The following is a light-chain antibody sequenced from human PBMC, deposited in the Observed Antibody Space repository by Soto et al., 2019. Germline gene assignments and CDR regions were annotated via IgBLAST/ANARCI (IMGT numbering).Light chain of an antibody. CDR2: DAS. V-gene: IGKV1-5*01. Sequence: DIQMTQSPSTLSATVGDRVTNTCRASQSINNWLTWYQQKPRKAPKLLNYDASNLESGVTTKVSGSGSGTEFTLSISSLQPDDFATYYCQQYNSYSGTFGQGTKVDIK. J-gene: IGKJ1*01. CDR1: QSINNW. CDR3: QQYNSYSGT.